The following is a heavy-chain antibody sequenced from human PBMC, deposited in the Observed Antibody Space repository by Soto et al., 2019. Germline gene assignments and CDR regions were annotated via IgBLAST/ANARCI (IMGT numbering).Heavy chain of an antibody. CDR3: ARGLAADGA. V-gene: IGHV1-3*01. CDR2: INAGSGNT. D-gene: IGHD6-13*01. CDR1: GYTFTHYA. J-gene: IGHJ5*02. Sequence: QVQLVQSGAEVKKPGASVKVSCTASGYTFTHYAIHWVRHAPGQRLEWMGFINAGSGNTKYSQTFQGRLTFTKDTSASTAYMDLSSLSSEDTAIYYCARGLAADGAWGQGTLVTVSS.